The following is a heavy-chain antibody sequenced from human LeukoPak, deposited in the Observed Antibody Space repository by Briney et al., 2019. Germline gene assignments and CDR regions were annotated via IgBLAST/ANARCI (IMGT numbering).Heavy chain of an antibody. Sequence: PSETLSLTCAVYGGSFSGYYWSWIRQPPGKGLEWIGEINHSGSTNYNPSLKSRVTISVDTSKNQFSLKLSSVTAADTAVYYCARASPCSSTSCYAENWFDPWGQGTLVTVSS. V-gene: IGHV4-34*01. CDR3: ARASPCSSTSCYAENWFDP. J-gene: IGHJ5*02. D-gene: IGHD2-2*01. CDR2: INHSGST. CDR1: GGSFSGYY.